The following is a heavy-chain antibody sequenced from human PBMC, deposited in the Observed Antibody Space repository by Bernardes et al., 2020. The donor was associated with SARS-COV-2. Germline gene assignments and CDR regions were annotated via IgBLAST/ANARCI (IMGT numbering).Heavy chain of an antibody. V-gene: IGHV4-39*01. CDR2: VYYSGTT. D-gene: IGHD6-19*01. CDR1: GGSITNNIYY. CDR3: VRHGLAVAGHNFDY. J-gene: IGHJ4*02. Sequence: SETLSLTCDVSGGSITNNIYYWGWIRQPPGKGLEWIGSVYYSGTTYGNPSLESRVTISIDTSKNQFSLKLSSMTAADTAVYYCVRHGLAVAGHNFDYWGQGILVNVSS.